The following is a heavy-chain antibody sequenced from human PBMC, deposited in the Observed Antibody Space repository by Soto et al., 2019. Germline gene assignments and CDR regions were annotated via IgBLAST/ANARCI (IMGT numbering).Heavy chain of an antibody. CDR3: ARDRPNYDFFSADGMDV. D-gene: IGHD3-3*01. Sequence: ASVKVSCKASGYTFTSYGISWVRQAPGQGLEWMGWISAYNGNTNYAQKLQGRVTMTTDTSTSTAYMELRSLRSDDTAVYYCARDRPNYDFFSADGMDVWGQGTTVTVSS. CDR2: ISAYNGNT. CDR1: GYTFTSYG. V-gene: IGHV1-18*01. J-gene: IGHJ6*02.